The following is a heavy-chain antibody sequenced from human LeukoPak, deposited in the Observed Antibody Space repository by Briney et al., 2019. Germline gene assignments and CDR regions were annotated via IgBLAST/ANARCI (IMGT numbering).Heavy chain of an antibody. V-gene: IGHV1-69*04. D-gene: IGHD1-26*01. CDR2: IIPILGIA. CDR3: AREPGHNGVGATFDY. Sequence: GSSVKVSCKASGGTFSSYAISWVRQAPGQGLEWMGRIIPILGIANYAQKFQGRVTITADKSTSTAYMELSSLRSEDTAVYYCAREPGHNGVGATFDYWGQGTLVTVSS. J-gene: IGHJ4*02. CDR1: GGTFSSYA.